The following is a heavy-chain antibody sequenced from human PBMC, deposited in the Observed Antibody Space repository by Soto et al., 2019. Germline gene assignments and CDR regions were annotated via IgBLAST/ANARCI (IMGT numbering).Heavy chain of an antibody. CDR1: GFTFSSYS. Sequence: EVQLVESGGGLVQPGGSLRLSCAASGFTFSSYSMNWVRQAPGKGLEWVSYISGTGGRTYYADSVKGRFTVSRDNSKNTVYLQMNSLRAEDTAEYYCANRDPVEMAPIGAFNSWGQGTLVTVSS. D-gene: IGHD3-16*01. J-gene: IGHJ4*02. V-gene: IGHV3-23*04. CDR3: ANRDPVEMAPIGAFNS. CDR2: ISGTGGRT.